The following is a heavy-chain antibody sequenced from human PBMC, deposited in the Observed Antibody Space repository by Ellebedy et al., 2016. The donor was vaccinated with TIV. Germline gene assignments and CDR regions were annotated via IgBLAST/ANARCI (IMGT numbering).Heavy chain of an antibody. CDR1: GYSYTSYW. J-gene: IGHJ4*02. CDR2: IYPGDSDT. CDR3: ARYKIMEEDPFDY. Sequence: GESLKISCKGSGYSYTSYWIAWVRQMPGKGLEWMGIIYPGDSDTRYSPSFQGQVTISADKSISTAYLQWSSLKASDTAMYYCARYKIMEEDPFDYWGQGTLVTVSS. V-gene: IGHV5-51*01. D-gene: IGHD3-16*01.